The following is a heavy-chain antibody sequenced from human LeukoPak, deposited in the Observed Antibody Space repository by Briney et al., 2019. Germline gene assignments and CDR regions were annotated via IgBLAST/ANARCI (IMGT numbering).Heavy chain of an antibody. CDR3: ARECRDGYNSCFDY. CDR2: IYTSGST. J-gene: IGHJ4*02. Sequence: SETLSLTCTVSGGSISSGSYYWRWIRQPAGKGLEWIGRIYTSGSTNYNPSLKSRVTISVDTSKNQFSLKLSSVTAADTAVYYCARECRDGYNSCFDYWGQGTLVTVSS. D-gene: IGHD5-24*01. V-gene: IGHV4-61*02. CDR1: GGSISSGSYY.